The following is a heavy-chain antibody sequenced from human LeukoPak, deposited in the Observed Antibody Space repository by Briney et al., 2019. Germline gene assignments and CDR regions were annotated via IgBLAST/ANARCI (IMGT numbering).Heavy chain of an antibody. D-gene: IGHD1-1*01. CDR1: GDSISSGAYY. CDR3: VRDVSQRRHFDY. Sequence: NPSETLSLTCTVSGDSISSGAYYWSWIRQPPGKGLEWIGYFYGSGSASYNPSLKSRVTISVDRSNNQFSLKMSSVTAADTAVYYCVRDVSQRRHFDYWGQGTLVTVSS. J-gene: IGHJ4*02. CDR2: FYGSGSA. V-gene: IGHV4-30-2*01.